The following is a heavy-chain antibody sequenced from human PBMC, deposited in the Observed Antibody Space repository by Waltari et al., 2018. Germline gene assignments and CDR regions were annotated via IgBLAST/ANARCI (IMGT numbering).Heavy chain of an antibody. CDR2: IWYDGSNK. V-gene: IGHV3-33*01. Sequence: QVQLVESGGGVVQPGRSLSLSCAASGFTFSSYGMPWVRPAPGKGLEWVAVIWYDGSNKYYADSVKGRFTISRDNSKNTLYLQMNSLRAEDTAVYYCARAIDSSGWYFDYWGQGTLVTVSS. CDR3: ARAIDSSGWYFDY. J-gene: IGHJ4*02. CDR1: GFTFSSYG. D-gene: IGHD6-19*01.